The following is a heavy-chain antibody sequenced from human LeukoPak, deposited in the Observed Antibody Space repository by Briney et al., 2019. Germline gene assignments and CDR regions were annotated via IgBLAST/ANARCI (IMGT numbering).Heavy chain of an antibody. D-gene: IGHD3-3*01. CDR3: AKGPYGFWSGSHLYYFDY. Sequence: GGSLRLSCAASGFTFSSYGMHWVRQAPGKGLEWVAFIRYDGSNKYYADSVKGRFTISRDNSKNTLYLQMNSLRAEDTAVYYCAKGPYGFWSGSHLYYFDYWGQGTLVTVSS. J-gene: IGHJ4*02. CDR1: GFTFSSYG. CDR2: IRYDGSNK. V-gene: IGHV3-30*02.